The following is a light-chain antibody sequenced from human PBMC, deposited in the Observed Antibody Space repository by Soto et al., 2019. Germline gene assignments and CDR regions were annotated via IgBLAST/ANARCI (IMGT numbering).Light chain of an antibody. CDR2: GNN. Sequence: QSVLTQPPSVSGAPGQRVTISCTGSSSNIGAAYDVHWYQQVPGTAPKLLIYGNNNRPSGVPDRFSGSKSGTSASLAIAGLQAEDEADYYCQSYDRSLSGSVVFGGGTKLTVL. V-gene: IGLV1-40*01. CDR1: SSNIGAAYD. J-gene: IGLJ2*01. CDR3: QSYDRSLSGSVV.